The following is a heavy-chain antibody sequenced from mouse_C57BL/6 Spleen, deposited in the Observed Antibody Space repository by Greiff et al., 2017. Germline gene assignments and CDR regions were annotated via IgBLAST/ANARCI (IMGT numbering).Heavy chain of an antibody. CDR1: GFTFSSYG. CDR2: ISSGGSYT. CDR3: ASPYGSSPWFAY. Sequence: DVKLVESGGDLVKPGGSLKLSCAASGFTFSSYGMSWVRQTPDKRLEWVATISSGGSYTYYPDSVKGRFTISRDNAKNTLYLQMSSLKSEDTAMYYCASPYGSSPWFAYWGQGTLVTVSA. J-gene: IGHJ3*01. D-gene: IGHD1-1*01. V-gene: IGHV5-6*02.